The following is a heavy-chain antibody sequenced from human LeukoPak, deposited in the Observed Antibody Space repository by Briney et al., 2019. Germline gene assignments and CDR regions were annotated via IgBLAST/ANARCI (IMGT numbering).Heavy chain of an antibody. CDR1: GYTFTGYD. CDR2: INPNSGGT. J-gene: IGHJ4*02. V-gene: IGHV1-2*02. CDR3: ARAPNNWNDLIVGY. D-gene: IGHD1-1*01. Sequence: ASVKVSCKASGYTFTGYDMHWVRQAPGQGLEWMGWINPNSGGTNYAQKFQGRVTMTRDTSISTAYMELSRLRSDDSAVYYCARAPNNWNDLIVGYWGQGSMVTVSS.